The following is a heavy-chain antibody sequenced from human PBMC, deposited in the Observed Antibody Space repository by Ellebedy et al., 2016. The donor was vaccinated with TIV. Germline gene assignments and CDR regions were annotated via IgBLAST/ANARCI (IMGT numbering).Heavy chain of an antibody. CDR2: IYSGGST. V-gene: IGHV3-66*01. CDR1: GFTVSSNY. D-gene: IGHD4-17*01. J-gene: IGHJ4*02. Sequence: GESLKISCAASGFTVSSNYMSWVRQAPGKGLEWVSVIYSGGSTYYADSVKGRFTISRDNSKNTLYLQMNSLRAEDTAVYYCASGTVTTYYFDYWGQGTLVTVSS. CDR3: ASGTVTTYYFDY.